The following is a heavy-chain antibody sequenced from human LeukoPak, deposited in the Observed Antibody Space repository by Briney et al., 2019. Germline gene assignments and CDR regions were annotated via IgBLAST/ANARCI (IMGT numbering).Heavy chain of an antibody. V-gene: IGHV4-30-2*01. J-gene: IGHJ4*02. CDR1: GGSISSGGYS. CDR2: IYHSGST. Sequence: SQTLSLTYAVSGGSISSGGYSWRWIRQPPGKGLEWIGYIYHSGSTYYTPSLKSRVTISVDRSKNQFSLKLSSVTTADMAVYYCARGGRFGDGIIDYWGQGTLVTVSS. D-gene: IGHD3-10*01. CDR3: ARGGRFGDGIIDY.